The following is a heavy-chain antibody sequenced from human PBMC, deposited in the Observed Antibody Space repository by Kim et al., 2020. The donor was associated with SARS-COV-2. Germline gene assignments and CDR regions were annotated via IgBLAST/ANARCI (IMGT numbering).Heavy chain of an antibody. CDR3: SRQMTGTAGLDP. CDR1: GFSSSGSV. V-gene: IGHV3-73*01. J-gene: IGHJ5*02. CDR2: IRSKTDNYAT. D-gene: IGHD2-8*02. Sequence: GGSLRLFCAASGFSSSGSVLHWVRQASGKGLEWVGRIRSKTDNYATSYAASVKGRFTISRDDSKSTAYLQMNSLKIEDTAVYFCSRQMTGTAGLDPWGQG.